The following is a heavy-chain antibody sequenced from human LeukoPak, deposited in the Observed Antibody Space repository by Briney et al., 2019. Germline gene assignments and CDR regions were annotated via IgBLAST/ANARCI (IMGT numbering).Heavy chain of an antibody. J-gene: IGHJ4*02. CDR3: VKLGGYGSGSYYNDLPFDY. CDR1: GFTFSSYS. D-gene: IGHD3-10*01. V-gene: IGHV3-48*01. Sequence: GGSLRLSCAASGFTFSSYSMTWVRQAPGKGLEWVSYISSSSSTIYYADSVKGRFTISRDNAKNSLYLQMNSLRAEDTAVYYCVKLGGYGSGSYYNDLPFDYWGQGTLVTVSP. CDR2: ISSSSSTI.